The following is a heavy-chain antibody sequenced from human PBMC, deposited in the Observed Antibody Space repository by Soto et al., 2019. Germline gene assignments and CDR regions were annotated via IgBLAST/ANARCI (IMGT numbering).Heavy chain of an antibody. J-gene: IGHJ5*02. Sequence: EVQLVESGGGLVQPGGSLRLSCAASGFTFSSDSMNWVRQAPGKGLEWVSYISSSSSTIYYADSVKGRFTISRDNAKNSLYLQMNSLRDEDTAVYYCARERAVGIAVALNWFDPWGQGTLVTVSS. CDR3: ARERAVGIAVALNWFDP. V-gene: IGHV3-48*02. CDR1: GFTFSSDS. CDR2: ISSSSSTI. D-gene: IGHD6-19*01.